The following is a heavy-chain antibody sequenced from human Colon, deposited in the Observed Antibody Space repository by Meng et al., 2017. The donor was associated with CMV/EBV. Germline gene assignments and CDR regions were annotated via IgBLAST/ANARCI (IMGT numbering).Heavy chain of an antibody. CDR3: AKGSTYYDFWSGPGGSPSYYFDY. CDR1: GFRFSDYG. J-gene: IGHJ4*02. D-gene: IGHD3-3*01. CDR2: ISGSGGST. Sequence: GESLKISCEASGFRFSDYGMHWVRQAPGKGLEWVSAISGSGGSTYYADSVKGRFTISRDNSKNTLYLQMNSLRAEDTAVYYCAKGSTYYDFWSGPGGSPSYYFDYWGQGTLVTVSS. V-gene: IGHV3-23*01.